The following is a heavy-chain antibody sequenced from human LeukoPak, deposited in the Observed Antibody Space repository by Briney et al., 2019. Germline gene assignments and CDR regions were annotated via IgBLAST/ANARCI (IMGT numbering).Heavy chain of an antibody. CDR1: GGTFSSYA. CDR2: IIPIFGTA. CDR3: ANNDYDILTGYHFSNPRLGID. Sequence: SVKVSCKASGGTFSSYAISWVRQAPEQGLEWMGRIIPIFGTANYAQKFQGRVTITTDESTSTAYMELSSLRSEDTAVYYCANNDYDILTGYHFSNPRLGIDWGQGTLVTVSS. V-gene: IGHV1-69*05. J-gene: IGHJ4*02. D-gene: IGHD3-9*01.